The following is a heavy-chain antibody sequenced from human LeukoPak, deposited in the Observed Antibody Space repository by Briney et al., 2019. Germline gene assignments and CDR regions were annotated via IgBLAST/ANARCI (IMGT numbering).Heavy chain of an antibody. CDR3: ASQGYCSSTSCYDSWWFDP. CDR2: IYRSGST. D-gene: IGHD2-2*01. V-gene: IGHV4-38-2*01. CDR1: GYSISSGYY. J-gene: IGHJ5*02. Sequence: PSGTLSLTCAVSGYSISSGYYWGWIRQPPGKGLESIGSIYRSGSTYYNPSLKSRVTISVDTSKNQFSLKLSSVTAADTAVYYCASQGYCSSTSCYDSWWFDPWGQGTLVTVSS.